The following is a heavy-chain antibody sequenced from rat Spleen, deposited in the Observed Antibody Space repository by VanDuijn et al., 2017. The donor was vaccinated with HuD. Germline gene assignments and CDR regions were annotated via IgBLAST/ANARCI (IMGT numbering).Heavy chain of an antibody. CDR2: ISTSGSRT. D-gene: IGHD1-2*01. J-gene: IGHJ3*01. Sequence: EVQLVESGGGLVQPGRSMKLSCAASGFTFSNYGMAWVRQAPKRGLEWVATISTSGSRTYYPDSVKGRFIISRDNAKSTLYLQMDSLRSEDTATYYCARHSGAAISYWFAYWGQGTLVTVSS. CDR3: ARHSGAAISYWFAY. V-gene: IGHV5-25*01. CDR1: GFTFSNYG.